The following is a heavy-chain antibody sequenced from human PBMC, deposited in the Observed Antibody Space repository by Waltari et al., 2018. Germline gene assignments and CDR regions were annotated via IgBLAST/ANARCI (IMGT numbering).Heavy chain of an antibody. Sequence: EVQLVESGGGLVQPGGSLRLSCTASEFTFSAYYMHWVRQAPGKGLEWLGRTRDKGNSYITDYAASVKGRFTISRDDSKNLLYLQMNSLKAEDTAVYYCASVRGRDSNHWGQGTLVTVSS. J-gene: IGHJ5*02. D-gene: IGHD2-21*02. V-gene: IGHV3-72*01. CDR1: EFTFSAYY. CDR2: TRDKGNSYIT. CDR3: ASVRGRDSNH.